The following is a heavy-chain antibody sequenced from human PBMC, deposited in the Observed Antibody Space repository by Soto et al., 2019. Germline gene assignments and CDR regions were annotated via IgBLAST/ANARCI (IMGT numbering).Heavy chain of an antibody. J-gene: IGHJ6*02. Sequence: QVQLVQSGAEVKKPGASVKVSCKASGYTFTSYAMHWVRQAPGQRLEWMGWINAGNGNTKYSQKLQGRVTITRDTAASTTYMELSSLRSEDTAVYYCARDGLGHYDSSGYYCDYYYYGMDVWGQGTTVTVSS. CDR1: GYTFTSYA. D-gene: IGHD3-22*01. CDR2: INAGNGNT. CDR3: ARDGLGHYDSSGYYCDYYYYGMDV. V-gene: IGHV1-3*01.